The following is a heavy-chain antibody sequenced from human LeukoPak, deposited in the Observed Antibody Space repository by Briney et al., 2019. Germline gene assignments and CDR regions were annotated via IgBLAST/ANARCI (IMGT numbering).Heavy chain of an antibody. CDR1: GFTFSNYW. V-gene: IGHV3-7*01. D-gene: IGHD1-26*01. CDR2: IKEEGSEK. J-gene: IGHJ3*02. Sequence: GGSLRLSCVASGFTFSNYWMKWVRQAPAKGQEWEANIKEEGSEKYYVDSVKRRYTISRDNAKNSLYLQMNSLRAEDTSVYYCARIGLGSPDAFDIWGQGTMVTVSS. CDR3: ARIGLGSPDAFDI.